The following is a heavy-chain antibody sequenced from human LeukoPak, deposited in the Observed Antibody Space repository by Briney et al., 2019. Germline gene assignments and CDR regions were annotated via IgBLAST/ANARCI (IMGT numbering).Heavy chain of an antibody. J-gene: IGHJ4*02. CDR2: ISGGGDTT. CDR1: GFTFSSYA. CDR3: ARASGPFDY. Sequence: GGSLRLSCVASGFTFSSYAMNWVRQAPGKGLEWVSAISGGGDTTFYADSVKGRLTISRDNSKNTLYLQMNSLRAEDTAVYSCARASGPFDYWGQGTLVTVSS. V-gene: IGHV3-23*01. D-gene: IGHD3-10*01.